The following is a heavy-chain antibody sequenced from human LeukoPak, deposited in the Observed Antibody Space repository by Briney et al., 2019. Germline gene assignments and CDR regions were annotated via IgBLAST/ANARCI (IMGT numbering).Heavy chain of an antibody. CDR2: FHTRGST. CDR1: RGSISSGNYY. Sequence: SETLSLTCTVSRGSISSGNYYWSWIRQPAGKGLECIGRFHTRGSTNYNPSLKSRVIISVDTSKNQFSLKLNSVTAADTAVYYCARVDGSCSGGSCPSGNWFDPWGQGTLVTVSS. J-gene: IGHJ5*02. V-gene: IGHV4-61*02. D-gene: IGHD2-15*01. CDR3: ARVDGSCSGGSCPSGNWFDP.